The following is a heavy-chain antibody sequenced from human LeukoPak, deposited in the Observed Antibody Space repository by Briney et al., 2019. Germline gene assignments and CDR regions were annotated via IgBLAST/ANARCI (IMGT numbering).Heavy chain of an antibody. CDR3: AMGLVVPAANPYYFDY. Sequence: GGSLRLSCAASGFTLSSYSMNWVRQAPGKGLEWVSSISSSSYIYYADSVKGRFTISRDNAKNSLYLQMNSLRAEDTAVYYCAMGLVVPAANPYYFDYWGQGTLVTVSS. D-gene: IGHD2-2*01. CDR2: ISSSSYI. CDR1: GFTLSSYS. J-gene: IGHJ4*02. V-gene: IGHV3-21*01.